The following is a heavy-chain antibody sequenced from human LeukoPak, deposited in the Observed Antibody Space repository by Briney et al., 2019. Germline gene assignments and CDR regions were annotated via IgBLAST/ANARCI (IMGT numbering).Heavy chain of an antibody. D-gene: IGHD3-3*02. J-gene: IGHJ4*02. Sequence: GGSLRLSCAASGFPFSNFDMSWVRQAPGKGLEWVSHITGYVGSTYYADSVKGRFTLSRDYSRNTVFLHLNNLRVEDTAVYYCAKASWVSSADAVLWGQGTVVTVST. CDR1: GFPFSNFD. V-gene: IGHV3-23*01. CDR3: AKASWVSSADAVL. CDR2: ITGYVGST.